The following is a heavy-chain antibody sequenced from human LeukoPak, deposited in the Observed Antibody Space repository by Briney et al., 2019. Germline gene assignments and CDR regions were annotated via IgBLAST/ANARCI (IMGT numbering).Heavy chain of an antibody. CDR2: ITSILYI. D-gene: IGHD4-17*01. V-gene: IGHV3-21*01. CDR3: ASKPYGDYYFDH. CDR1: GFTFSSYW. J-gene: IGHJ4*02. Sequence: GGSLRLSCAASGFTFSSYWMSWVRQAPGKGLEWVASITSILYIYYSDSVKGRFTISRDNAKNSLYLQMNSLRAEDTAVYYCASKPYGDYYFDHWGQGTLVTVSS.